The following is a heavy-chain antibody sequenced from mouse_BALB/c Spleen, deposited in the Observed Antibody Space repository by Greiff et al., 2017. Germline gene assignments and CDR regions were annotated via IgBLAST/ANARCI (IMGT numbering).Heavy chain of an antibody. CDR2: IDPANGNT. CDR1: GFNIKDTY. Sequence: VQLKESGAELVKPGASVKLSCTASGFNIKDTYMHWVKQRPEQGLEWIGRIDPANGNTKYDPKFQGKATLTADKSSSTAYMQLSSLTSEDSAVYYCARWTTATYYYAMDYWGQGTSVTVSS. D-gene: IGHD1-2*01. CDR3: ARWTTATYYYAMDY. V-gene: IGHV14-3*02. J-gene: IGHJ4*01.